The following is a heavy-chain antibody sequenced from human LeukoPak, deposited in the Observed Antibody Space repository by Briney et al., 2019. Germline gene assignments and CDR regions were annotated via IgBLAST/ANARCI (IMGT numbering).Heavy chain of an antibody. CDR1: GGTFSSYA. J-gene: IGHJ4*02. D-gene: IGHD3-22*01. Sequence: SVKVSCKASGGTFSSYAISWVRQAPGQGLEWMGRIIPILGIANYAQKFQGRVTIAADKSTSTAYMELSSLRSEATAVYYCASERRTMIVVAHRWYFDYWGQGTLVTVSS. CDR3: ASERRTMIVVAHRWYFDY. CDR2: IIPILGIA. V-gene: IGHV1-69*04.